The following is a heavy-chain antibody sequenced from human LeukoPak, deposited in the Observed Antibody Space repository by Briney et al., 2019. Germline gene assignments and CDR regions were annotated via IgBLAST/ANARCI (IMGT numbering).Heavy chain of an antibody. CDR1: GFTFSSYG. D-gene: IGHD3-3*01. J-gene: IGHJ4*02. Sequence: PGGSLRLSCAASGFTFSSYGMHWVRQAPGKGLEWVAFIRYDGSNKYYADSVKGRFTISRDNSKNTLYLQMNSLRAEDTAVYYCAKGAYDFWSGSDTHFDYWGQGTLVTVSS. CDR2: IRYDGSNK. CDR3: AKGAYDFWSGSDTHFDY. V-gene: IGHV3-30*02.